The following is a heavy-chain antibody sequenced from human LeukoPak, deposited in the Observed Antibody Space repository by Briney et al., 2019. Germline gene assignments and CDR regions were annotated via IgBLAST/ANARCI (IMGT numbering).Heavy chain of an antibody. CDR3: AKGSGDSCYSPIDY. D-gene: IGHD2-15*01. CDR1: GFTFSSYG. V-gene: IGHV3-33*06. CDR2: IWYDGSNK. J-gene: IGHJ4*02. Sequence: AGGSLRLSCAASGFTFSSYGMHWVRQAPGKGLEWVAVIWYDGSNKYYADSVKGRFTISRDNSKNTLYLQMNSLRAEDTAVYYCAKGSGDSCYSPIDYWGQGTLVTVSS.